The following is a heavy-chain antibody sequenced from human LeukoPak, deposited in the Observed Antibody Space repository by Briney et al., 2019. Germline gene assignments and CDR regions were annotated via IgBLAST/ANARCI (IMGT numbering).Heavy chain of an antibody. CDR1: GFTFSSYS. Sequence: GGSLRLSCAASGFTFSSYSMNWVRQAPGKRLEWVSYISSSSSTIYYADSVKGRFTISRDNAKNSLYLQMNSLRAEDTAVYYCAREAYYYDRSGYYWDYYYYYMDVWGKGTTVTVSS. CDR3: AREAYYYDRSGYYWDYYYYYMDV. J-gene: IGHJ6*03. V-gene: IGHV3-48*01. CDR2: ISSSSSTI. D-gene: IGHD3-22*01.